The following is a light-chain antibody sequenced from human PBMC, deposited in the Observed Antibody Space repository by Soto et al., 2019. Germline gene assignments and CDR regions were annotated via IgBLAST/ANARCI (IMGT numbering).Light chain of an antibody. CDR1: SSDIGGYNF. Sequence: QSALTQPRSVSGSPGQSVTISCTGTSSDIGGYNFVSWYQQHPDKAPKLMIYDVSKRPSGVPDRFSGSKSGNTASLTISGLQTEDEADYYCSSYTSSSTLWVFGGGTKVTVL. V-gene: IGLV2-11*01. J-gene: IGLJ3*02. CDR3: SSYTSSSTLWV. CDR2: DVS.